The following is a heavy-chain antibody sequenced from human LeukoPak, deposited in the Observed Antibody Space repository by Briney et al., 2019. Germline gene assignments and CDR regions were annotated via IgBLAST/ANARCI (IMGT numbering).Heavy chain of an antibody. D-gene: IGHD1-26*01. V-gene: IGHV3-33*01. CDR3: ARDRGNSYFDY. Sequence: PGGSLRLSCAASGFTFSSNGMHWVRQGPGKGLEWVTFIWYDGSNKYYADSVKGRFTISRDNSKNTLYLQMNSLRADDTAVYYCARDRGNSYFDYWGQGTLVTASS. J-gene: IGHJ4*02. CDR1: GFTFSSNG. CDR2: IWYDGSNK.